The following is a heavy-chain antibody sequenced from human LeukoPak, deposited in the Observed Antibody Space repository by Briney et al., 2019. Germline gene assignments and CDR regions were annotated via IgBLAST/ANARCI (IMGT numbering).Heavy chain of an antibody. J-gene: IGHJ4*02. CDR3: AKDGGSGWYFD. D-gene: IGHD6-19*01. Sequence: GSLRLSCAASGFTFSSYGMHWVRQAPGKGLEWVAVIWYDGSNKYYADSVKGRFTISRDNSKNTLYLQMNSLRAEDTAVYYCAKDGGSGWYFDWGQGTLVTVSS. V-gene: IGHV3-33*06. CDR2: IWYDGSNK. CDR1: GFTFSSYG.